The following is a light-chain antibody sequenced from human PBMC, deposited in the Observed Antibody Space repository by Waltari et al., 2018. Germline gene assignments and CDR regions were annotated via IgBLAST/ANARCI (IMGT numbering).Light chain of an antibody. V-gene: IGKV1-39*01. Sequence: DIQMTHSPSSLSASVGDRVTIPCRASQTISTYLNWYQQKPEKAPKHLIYAASKLQSGAPSRFSGSGSGTDFTLTISSLQPEDFATYYCQQGYSIPPTFGGGTKVEIK. CDR3: QQGYSIPPT. CDR1: QTISTY. J-gene: IGKJ4*02. CDR2: AAS.